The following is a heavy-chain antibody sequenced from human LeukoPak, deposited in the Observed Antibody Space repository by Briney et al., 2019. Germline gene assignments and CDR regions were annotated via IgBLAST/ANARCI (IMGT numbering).Heavy chain of an antibody. CDR3: ARGMYSSGWDDAFYI. CDR2: IKQDESEK. D-gene: IGHD6-19*01. V-gene: IGHV3-7*02. CDR1: GSTVSNHW. Sequence: GGSLRLSCSASGSTVSNHWMTWVRQAPGKGLEWVANIKQDESEKYYVESVKGRFTISRDNSKNTLYLQMNSLRAEDTAVYYCARGMYSSGWDDAFYIWGQGTMVTVSS. J-gene: IGHJ3*02.